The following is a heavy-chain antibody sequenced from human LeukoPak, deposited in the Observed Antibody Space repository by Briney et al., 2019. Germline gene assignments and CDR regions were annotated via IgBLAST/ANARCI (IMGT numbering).Heavy chain of an antibody. J-gene: IGHJ5*02. V-gene: IGHV3-23*01. D-gene: IGHD3-22*01. Sequence: QPGGSLRLSCAVSGFTFSSYAMSWVRQAPGKGLEWVSAISGSGGSTYYADSVKGRFTISRDNSKNTLYLQMNSLRAEDTAVYYCARGPDYYDSSGYYYRPGWFDPWGQGTLVTVSS. CDR1: GFTFSSYA. CDR2: ISGSGGST. CDR3: ARGPDYYDSSGYYYRPGWFDP.